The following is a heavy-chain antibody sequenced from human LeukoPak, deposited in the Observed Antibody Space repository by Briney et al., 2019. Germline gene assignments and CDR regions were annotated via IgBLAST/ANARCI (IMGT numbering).Heavy chain of an antibody. CDR3: AKAPVGHCSGAFCYHFDS. J-gene: IGHJ4*02. Sequence: GGSLILSCAASGFTFSTYAMSWVRQPPGKGLEWVAAISGDNPGTYHANSVKGRFTISRDNSKNTLHLQMSGLRAEDTARYYCAKAPVGHCSGAFCYHFDSWGQGTLVTVSS. V-gene: IGHV3-23*01. D-gene: IGHD2-15*01. CDR2: ISGDNPGT. CDR1: GFTFSTYA.